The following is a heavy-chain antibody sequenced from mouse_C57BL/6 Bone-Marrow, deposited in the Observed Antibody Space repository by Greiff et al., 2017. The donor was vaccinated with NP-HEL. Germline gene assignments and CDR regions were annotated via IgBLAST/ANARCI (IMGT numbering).Heavy chain of an antibody. CDR3: ARTSFYYYWYFDV. D-gene: IGHD1-1*01. CDR2: ISSGSSTI. J-gene: IGHJ1*03. V-gene: IGHV5-17*01. CDR1: GFTFSDYG. Sequence: EVQRVESGGGLVKPGGSLKLSCAASGFTFSDYGMHWVRQAPEKGLEWVAYISSGSSTIYYADTVKGRFTISRDNAKNTLFLQMTSLRSEDTAMYYCARTSFYYYWYFDVWGTGTTVTVSS.